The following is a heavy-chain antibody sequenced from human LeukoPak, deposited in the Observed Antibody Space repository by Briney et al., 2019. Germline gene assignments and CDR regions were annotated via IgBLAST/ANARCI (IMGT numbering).Heavy chain of an antibody. V-gene: IGHV3-30-3*01. Sequence: PGGSLRLSCAASGFTFSSYAMHWVRQAPGKGLEWVAVISYDGSNKYYADSVKGRFTISRDNSKNTLYLQMNSLRAEDTAVYYCARDLYGSGSSADLDYWGQGTLVTVSS. CDR3: ARDLYGSGSSADLDY. CDR1: GFTFSSYA. CDR2: ISYDGSNK. J-gene: IGHJ4*02. D-gene: IGHD3-10*01.